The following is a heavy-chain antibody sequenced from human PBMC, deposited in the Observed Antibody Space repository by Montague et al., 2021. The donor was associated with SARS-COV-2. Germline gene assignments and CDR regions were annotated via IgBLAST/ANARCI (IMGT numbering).Heavy chain of an antibody. J-gene: IGHJ4*02. CDR3: ARWDPQTLTLIGLRGKSAIDY. D-gene: IGHD4-23*01. CDR2: INHSGTT. V-gene: IGHV4-34*01. CDR1: GGSFSGHY. Sequence: SETLSLTCAVYGGSFSGHYWTWTRQSPGKGLEWIAEINHSGTTNYNFNPSLRSRVTISVDTSKSQFSLKLSSVTAADTGVYYCARWDPQTLTLIGLRGKSAIDYWGQGTLVAVSS.